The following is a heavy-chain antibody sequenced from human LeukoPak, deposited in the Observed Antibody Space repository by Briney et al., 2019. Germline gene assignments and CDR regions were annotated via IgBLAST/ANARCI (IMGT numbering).Heavy chain of an antibody. D-gene: IGHD3-22*01. J-gene: IGHJ6*02. V-gene: IGHV1-46*02. CDR3: ARRTSGYYYLDV. CDR2: INPSGGST. CDR1: GYTFNSYS. Sequence: GASVKASCKACGYTFNSYSLHWVRQAPGQGLEWMGIINPSGGSTSYAQNFQGRVTMTRDTSTSTVYMELSSLRSEDTAVYYCARRTSGYYYLDVWGQGTTVTVSS.